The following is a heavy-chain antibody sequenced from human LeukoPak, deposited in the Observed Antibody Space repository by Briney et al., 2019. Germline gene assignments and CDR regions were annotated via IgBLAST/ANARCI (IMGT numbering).Heavy chain of an antibody. CDR3: ARWAGGDFDSSGYLRD. D-gene: IGHD3-22*01. Sequence: SETLPLTCTASGDSISNYHWNWLRQTPGKGLEWVVYIYYSGSTNYNHSLRSPVSVSVDTYKNQFSLKLKSVSAAATGVCYCARWAGGDFDSSGYLRDWGPGGLVTASS. CDR2: IYYSGST. CDR1: GDSISNYH. V-gene: IGHV4-59*13. J-gene: IGHJ4*02.